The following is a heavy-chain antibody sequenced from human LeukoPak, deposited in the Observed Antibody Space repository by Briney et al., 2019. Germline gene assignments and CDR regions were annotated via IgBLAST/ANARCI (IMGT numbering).Heavy chain of an antibody. J-gene: IGHJ4*02. V-gene: IGHV4-39*01. CDR2: IYDSGST. D-gene: IGHD3-10*01. CDR3: ARLRRYYGSGSYYKSGTLGYYFDY. Sequence: SETLSLTCTVSGGSISSSTNYWGWIRQPPGKGREWIGSIYDSGSTYSNPSLKSRVTISVDTSKNQFSLKLSSVAAADTAVYYCARLRRYYGSGSYYKSGTLGYYFDYWGQGTLVTVSS. CDR1: GGSISSSTNY.